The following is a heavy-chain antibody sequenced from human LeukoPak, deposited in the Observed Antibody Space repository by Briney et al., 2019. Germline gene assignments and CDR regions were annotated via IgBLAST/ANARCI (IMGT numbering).Heavy chain of an antibody. V-gene: IGHV3-66*01. D-gene: IGHD5-18*01. Sequence: GGSLRLSCTVSGLTFDTYGMSWVRQAPGKGLEWVSVIYSGGSTYYADSVKGRFTISRDNSKNTLYLQMNSLRAEDTAVYYCAKSLGRIQLRLKDAFDIWGQGTMVTVSS. CDR3: AKSLGRIQLRLKDAFDI. CDR2: IYSGGST. J-gene: IGHJ3*02. CDR1: GLTFDTYG.